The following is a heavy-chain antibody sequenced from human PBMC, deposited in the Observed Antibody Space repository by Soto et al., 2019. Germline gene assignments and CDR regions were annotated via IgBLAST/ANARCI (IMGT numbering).Heavy chain of an antibody. D-gene: IGHD3-22*01. V-gene: IGHV3-53*01. J-gene: IGHJ3*02. CDR3: ARDFYYDSSGYYYGRNAFDI. Sequence: EVQLVESGGGLIQPGGSLRLSCAASGFTVSSNYMSWVRQAPGKGLEWVSVIYSGGSTYYADSVKGRFTISRDNSKNTLYLQMNSLRAEDTAVYYCARDFYYDSSGYYYGRNAFDIWGQGTMVTVSS. CDR1: GFTVSSNY. CDR2: IYSGGST.